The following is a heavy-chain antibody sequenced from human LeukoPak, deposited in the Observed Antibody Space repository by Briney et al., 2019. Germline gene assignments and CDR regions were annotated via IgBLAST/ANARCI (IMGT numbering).Heavy chain of an antibody. CDR2: ISSSRTYI. J-gene: IGHJ4*02. CDR1: GFTFNSYT. CDR3: ARGVPGGVIVAFDY. Sequence: GGSLRLSCAASGFTFNSYTMNWVRQAPGKGLEWVSSISSSRTYIYYADSVKGRFTISRDNAKNSLYLQMNSLTAEDTAIYYCARGVPGGVIVAFDYWGQGTLVTASS. D-gene: IGHD3-16*02. V-gene: IGHV3-21*01.